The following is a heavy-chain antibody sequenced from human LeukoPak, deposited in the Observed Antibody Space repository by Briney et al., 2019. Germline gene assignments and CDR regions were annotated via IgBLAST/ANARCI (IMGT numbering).Heavy chain of an antibody. CDR1: GFTFSSYS. CDR3: ARDFDYYASGSYDPRYYGMDV. D-gene: IGHD3-10*01. Sequence: GGSLRLSCAASGFTFSSYSMSWVRQAPGKGLEWVSCISSGSTYTYYTDSLKGRFTISRDDAKNSLYLQMNSLRAEDTAAYYCARDFDYYASGSYDPRYYGMDVWGQGTTVTVSS. CDR2: ISSGSTYT. V-gene: IGHV3-21*01. J-gene: IGHJ6*02.